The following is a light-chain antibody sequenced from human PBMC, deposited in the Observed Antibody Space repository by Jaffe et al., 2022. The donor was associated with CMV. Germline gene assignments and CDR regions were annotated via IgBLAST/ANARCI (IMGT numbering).Light chain of an antibody. CDR2: GKN. CDR3: NSRDSSGNHLV. CDR1: SLRSYY. J-gene: IGLJ3*02. V-gene: IGLV3-19*01. Sequence: SSELTQDPAVSVALGQTVRITCQGDSLRSYYASWYQVKPGQAPILVIYGKNNRPSGIPDRFSGSNSGNTASLTITGAQAEDEADYYCNSRDSSGNHLVFGGGTKLTVL.